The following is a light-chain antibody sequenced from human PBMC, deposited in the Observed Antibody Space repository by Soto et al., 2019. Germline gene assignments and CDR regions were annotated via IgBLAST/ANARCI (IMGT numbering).Light chain of an antibody. CDR3: HQFCSSPPRT. V-gene: IGKV3-20*01. CDR1: QSVSSTS. Sequence: EIVLTQSPGTMSLSPWERSTLSCRASQSVSSTSLAWYQHKSGQPPKLLIYAASRVATGIPDRFSGSGSGTDFTLTISRLQPEDFAVYYCHQFCSSPPRTFGQGTKVEIK. CDR2: AAS. J-gene: IGKJ1*01.